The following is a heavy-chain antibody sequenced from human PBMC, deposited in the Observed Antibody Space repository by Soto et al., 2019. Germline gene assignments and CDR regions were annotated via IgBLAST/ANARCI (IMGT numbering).Heavy chain of an antibody. D-gene: IGHD6-19*01. CDR3: ALPKNTLGWYNF. CDR1: GYTFTHYH. V-gene: IGHV1-46*01. CDR2: INPNGGST. J-gene: IGHJ4*02. Sequence: ASVKVSCKTSGYTFTHYHVHWVRQAPGQGLEWMGAINPNGGSTTYARHLQGRVTMTSDSSTSTVYMEMGSLRSDDSAVYHCALPKNTLGWYNFWGQGTLVTVSS.